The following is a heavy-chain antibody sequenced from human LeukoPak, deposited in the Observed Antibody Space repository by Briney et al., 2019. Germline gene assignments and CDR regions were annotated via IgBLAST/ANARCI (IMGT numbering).Heavy chain of an antibody. Sequence: GGSLRLSCAASGFTFSGSAMHWVRQASGKGLEWVGRIRSKANSYATAYAASVKDRFTISRDDSKNTAYLQMNSLKTEDTAVYYCTHSSRGYCSSTSCYDFHFDYWGQGTLVTVSS. CDR3: THSSRGYCSSTSCYDFHFDY. D-gene: IGHD2-2*01. CDR2: IRSKANSYAT. J-gene: IGHJ4*02. CDR1: GFTFSGSA. V-gene: IGHV3-73*01.